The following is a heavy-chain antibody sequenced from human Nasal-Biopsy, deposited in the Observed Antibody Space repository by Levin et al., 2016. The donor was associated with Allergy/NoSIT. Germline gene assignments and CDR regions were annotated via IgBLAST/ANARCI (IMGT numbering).Heavy chain of an antibody. J-gene: IGHJ6*03. CDR1: GFSFTDYW. D-gene: IGHD5-12*01. CDR2: IKQDGGEI. V-gene: IGHV3-7*03. Sequence: GESLKISCAASGFSFTDYWMSWLRQAPGKGLEWVANIKQDGGEIHYVDSVRGRFTVSRDNAKNSLYLQMSSLRAEDTAVYYCAKDVDNYSYYMDVWGKGTTVTVSS. CDR3: AKDVDNYSYYMDV.